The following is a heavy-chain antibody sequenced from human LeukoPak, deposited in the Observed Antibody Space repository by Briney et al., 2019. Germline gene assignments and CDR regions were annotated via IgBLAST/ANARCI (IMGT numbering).Heavy chain of an antibody. Sequence: GGSLRLSCAASGFTFSSYAMSWVRQAPGKGLEWVSGISGSGGSTYYADSVKGRFTISRDNSKNTLFLQMDSLRAEDTAVYYWARGVFFYFDGSVFSGGIFDYGGRGTVVTVP. CDR3: ARGVFFYFDGSVFSGGIFDY. J-gene: IGHJ4*02. V-gene: IGHV3-23*01. CDR2: ISGSGGST. CDR1: GFTFSSYA. D-gene: IGHD3-22*01.